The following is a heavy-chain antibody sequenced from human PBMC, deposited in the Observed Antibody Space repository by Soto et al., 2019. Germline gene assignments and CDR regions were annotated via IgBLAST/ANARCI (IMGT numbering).Heavy chain of an antibody. CDR2: IYWDDDK. V-gene: IGHV2-5*02. CDR3: AHRQAQGLGVACTSDS. Sequence: QITLKESGPTLVKPTQTLTLTCTFSGFSFTTTGGGVGWIRQPPGKALEWLALIYWDDDKRYSPSLKSRLTTTRATSKNRGGLTRTTIAPMNTATYYCAHRQAQGLGVACTSDSWGQGILVTVSS. D-gene: IGHD6-19*01. CDR1: GFSFTTTGGG. J-gene: IGHJ4*02.